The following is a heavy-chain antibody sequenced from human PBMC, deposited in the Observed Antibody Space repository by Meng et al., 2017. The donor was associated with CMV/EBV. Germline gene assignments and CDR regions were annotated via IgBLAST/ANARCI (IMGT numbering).Heavy chain of an antibody. J-gene: IGHJ4*02. V-gene: IGHV4-34*01. Sequence: QGQLPQGGAGLLKPSETLSLTCAVYGGSFSGYYWSWIRQPPGKGLEWIGEINHSGSTNYNPSLKSRVTISVDTSKNQFSLKLSSVTAADTAVYYCARESMVRGEDWGQGTLVTVSS. CDR1: GGSFSGYY. CDR2: INHSGST. CDR3: ARESMVRGED. D-gene: IGHD3-10*01.